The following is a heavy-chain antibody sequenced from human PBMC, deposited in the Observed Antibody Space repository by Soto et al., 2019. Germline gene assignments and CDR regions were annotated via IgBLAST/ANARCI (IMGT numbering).Heavy chain of an antibody. D-gene: IGHD5-12*01. V-gene: IGHV3-21*01. CDR3: VRDLLLGGYDYNWFDP. J-gene: IGHJ5*02. CDR2: ISSSSSYI. CDR1: GFTFSSYS. Sequence: GGSLRLSCAASGFTFSSYSMNWVRQAPGKGLEWVSSISSSSSYIYYADSVKGRFTISRDNAKNSLYLQMNSLRAEDTAVYYCVRDLLLGGYDYNWFDPWGQGTLVTVSS.